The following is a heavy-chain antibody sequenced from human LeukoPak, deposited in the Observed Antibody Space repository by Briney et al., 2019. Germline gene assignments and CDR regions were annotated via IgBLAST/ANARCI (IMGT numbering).Heavy chain of an antibody. CDR2: ISGSGGST. CDR1: GFTFSSYA. D-gene: IGHD3-10*01. Sequence: PGGSLRLSCAASGFTFSSYAMSWVRQAPGKGLEWVSAISGSGGSTYYADSVKGRFIISRDNSKNTLYLQMNSLRAEDTAVYYCAKVRAYGSGSYSPGFDPWGQGTLVTVSS. V-gene: IGHV3-23*01. J-gene: IGHJ5*02. CDR3: AKVRAYGSGSYSPGFDP.